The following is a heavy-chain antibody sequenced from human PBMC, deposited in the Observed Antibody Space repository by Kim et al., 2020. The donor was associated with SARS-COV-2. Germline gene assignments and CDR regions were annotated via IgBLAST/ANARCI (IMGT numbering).Heavy chain of an antibody. CDR3: ARIPDITGWPFDS. CDR1: VGSISNDY. D-gene: IGHD6-19*01. Sequence: SETLSLTCTVSVGSISNDYWTWIRQPPGKGLEWIGYIKNNRKRTNYNPSLGSRVAMLVDPSKSHSSLKLSSVTAADTAVYFCARIPDITGWPFDSWGQGILVTVSS. CDR2: IKNNRKRT. V-gene: IGHV4-59*01. J-gene: IGHJ4*02.